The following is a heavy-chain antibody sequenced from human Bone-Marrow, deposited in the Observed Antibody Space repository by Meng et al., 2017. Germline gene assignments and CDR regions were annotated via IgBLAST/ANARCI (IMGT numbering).Heavy chain of an antibody. D-gene: IGHD1-26*01. J-gene: IGHJ4*02. CDR3: AKDSGRYSSFDY. CDR1: GFTFSSYA. V-gene: IGHV3-30*07. Sequence: GGSLRLSCAASGFTFSSYAMHWVRQAPGKGLEWVAVISYDGSNKYYADSVKGRFTISRDNSKNTLYLQMNSLRAEDTALYYCAKDSGRYSSFDYWGQGILVTVSS. CDR2: ISYDGSNK.